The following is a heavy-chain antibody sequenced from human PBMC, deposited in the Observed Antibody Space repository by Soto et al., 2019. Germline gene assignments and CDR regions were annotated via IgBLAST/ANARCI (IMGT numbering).Heavy chain of an antibody. CDR1: GFTFSSYA. CDR2: ISGSGGST. V-gene: IGHV3-23*01. CDR3: AKSSRGQWPFDY. J-gene: IGHJ4*02. Sequence: LRLSCAASGFTFSSYAMSWVRQAPGKGLEWVSAISGSGGSTYYADSVKGRFTIPRDNSKNTLYLQMNSLRAEDTAVYYCAKSSRGQWPFDYWGQGILVTVSS. D-gene: IGHD6-19*01.